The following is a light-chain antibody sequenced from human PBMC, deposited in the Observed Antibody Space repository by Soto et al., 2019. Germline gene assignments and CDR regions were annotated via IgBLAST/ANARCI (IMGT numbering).Light chain of an antibody. Sequence: QSVLTQPPSVSGSPGQSITISCTGTSSDVGGYNYVSWYQQHPGKAPKLMIYEVSNRPSGVSNRFSGSKSGNTASLTISGLQAEDEADYYCSSYTSSSTLLVFGGGTKVTVL. V-gene: IGLV2-14*01. CDR3: SSYTSSSTLLV. J-gene: IGLJ2*01. CDR2: EVS. CDR1: SSDVGGYNY.